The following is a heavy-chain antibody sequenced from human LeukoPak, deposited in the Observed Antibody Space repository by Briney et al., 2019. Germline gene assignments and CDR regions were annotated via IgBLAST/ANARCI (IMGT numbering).Heavy chain of an antibody. Sequence: AVGSLRLSCAASGFAVSRHWMHWVRQSPGKELVWISRLNRDGSSTLYADSVKCRFTISRDNAKNTLYLQMNSLRAEDTADYYCAREVGWFGERYYYGMDVWGQGTTVTVSS. J-gene: IGHJ6*02. V-gene: IGHV3-74*01. CDR1: GFAVSRHW. D-gene: IGHD3-10*01. CDR3: AREVGWFGERYYYGMDV. CDR2: LNRDGSST.